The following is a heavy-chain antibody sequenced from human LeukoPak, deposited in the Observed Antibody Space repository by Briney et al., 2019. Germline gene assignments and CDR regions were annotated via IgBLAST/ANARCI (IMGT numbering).Heavy chain of an antibody. CDR3: ARGPYGSGSYY. CDR2: IYYSGTT. Sequence: SQTLSLTCTVSGGSISSGDYYWSWIRQPPGKGLEWIGYIYYSGTTYYNPSLKSRITISVDTSKNQFSLKLTSVTAADTAVYFCARGPYGSGSYYWGQGTLVTVSS. J-gene: IGHJ4*02. D-gene: IGHD3-10*01. V-gene: IGHV4-30-4*01. CDR1: GGSISSGDYY.